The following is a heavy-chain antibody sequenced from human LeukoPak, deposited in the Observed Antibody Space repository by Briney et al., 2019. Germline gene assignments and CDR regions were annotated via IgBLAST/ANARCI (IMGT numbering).Heavy chain of an antibody. V-gene: IGHV4-4*07. CDR2: IYTSGST. D-gene: IGHD3-22*01. Sequence: SETLSLTCTVSGGSISSYYWSWIRQPAGKRLEWIGRIYTSGSTNYNPSLKSRVTMSVDTSKNQFSLKLSSVTAADTAVYYCARDWHSSSGYHFDYWGQGTLVTVSS. CDR1: GGSISSYY. J-gene: IGHJ4*02. CDR3: ARDWHSSSGYHFDY.